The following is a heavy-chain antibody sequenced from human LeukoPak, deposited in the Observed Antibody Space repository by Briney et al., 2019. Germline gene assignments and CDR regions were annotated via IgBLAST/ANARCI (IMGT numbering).Heavy chain of an antibody. D-gene: IGHD4/OR15-4a*01. Sequence: VQVSSKAAGGGFTSYYMQWGRRAPGQGHEWMGWITPNSGDTTYAQRFQGRVTMTRDTSISTAYMDVSSLTSDDTAMYYCARGLTISGFAPWGQGTLVAVSS. J-gene: IGHJ5*02. CDR1: GGGFTSYY. V-gene: IGHV1-2*02. CDR2: ITPNSGDT. CDR3: ARGLTISGFAP.